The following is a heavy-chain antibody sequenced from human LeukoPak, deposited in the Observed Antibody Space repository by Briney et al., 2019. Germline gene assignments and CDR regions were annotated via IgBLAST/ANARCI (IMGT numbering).Heavy chain of an antibody. CDR2: INQDGSET. CDR1: GFTFTNYW. V-gene: IGHV3-7*02. D-gene: IGHD2-2*01. Sequence: GGSLRLSCEASGFTFTNYWMGWVRQAPGKGLEWVANINQDGSETYFVDSVKGRFTISRDNAKNSLNLQMNSLRAEDTAVYYCARVPYCSSISCYAIFDYWGQGSLVIVSS. CDR3: ARVPYCSSISCYAIFDY. J-gene: IGHJ4*02.